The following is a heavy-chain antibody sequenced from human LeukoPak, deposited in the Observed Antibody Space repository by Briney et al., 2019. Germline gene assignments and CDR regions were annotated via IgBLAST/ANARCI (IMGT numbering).Heavy chain of an antibody. Sequence: GGSLRLSCAASGFTFSSYSMNWVRQAPGKGLEWVSSISSSSSYIYYADSVKGRFTISRDNAKNSLYLQMNSLRAEDTAVYYCARQELLGYYFDYWGQGTLVTVSS. J-gene: IGHJ4*02. CDR2: ISSSSSYI. CDR1: GFTFSSYS. V-gene: IGHV3-21*01. D-gene: IGHD1-26*01. CDR3: ARQELLGYYFDY.